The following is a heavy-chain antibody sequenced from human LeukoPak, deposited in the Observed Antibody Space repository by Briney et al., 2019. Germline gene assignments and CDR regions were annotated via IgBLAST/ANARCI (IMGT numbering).Heavy chain of an antibody. CDR2: IYYSGST. Sequence: SETLSLTCTGSGGSISSYYWSWIRQPPGKGLEWIGYIYYSGSTNYNPSLKSRVTISVDTSKNQFSLKLSSVTAADTAVYYCARVRGRWFGESLYYYGMDVWGQGTTVTVSS. J-gene: IGHJ6*02. V-gene: IGHV4-59*01. CDR3: ARVRGRWFGESLYYYGMDV. D-gene: IGHD3-10*01. CDR1: GGSISSYY.